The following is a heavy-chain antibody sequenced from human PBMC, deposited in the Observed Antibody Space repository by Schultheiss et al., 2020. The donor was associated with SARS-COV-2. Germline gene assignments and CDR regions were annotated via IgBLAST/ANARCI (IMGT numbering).Heavy chain of an antibody. CDR1: GFTFSGSA. CDR3: TTEGDSSSRTY. CDR2: IRSKANSYAT. D-gene: IGHD6-13*01. J-gene: IGHJ4*02. V-gene: IGHV3-73*01. Sequence: GGSLRLSCAASGFTFSGSAMHWVRQASGKGLEWVGRIRSKANSYATAYAASVKGRFTISRDDSKNTAYLQMNSLKTEDTAVYYCTTEGDSSSRTYWGQGTLVTVSS.